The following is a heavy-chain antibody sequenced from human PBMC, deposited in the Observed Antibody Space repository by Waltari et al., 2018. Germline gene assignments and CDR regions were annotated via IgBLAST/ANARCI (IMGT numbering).Heavy chain of an antibody. V-gene: IGHV4-59*01. Sequence: QVQLQESGPGLVKPSATLSLTCTVSGGSISRYYWSWNRQPPGKGLEWIGYIYYSGSTNYNPSLKSRVTISVDTSKNQFSLKLSSVTAADTAVYYCARVAATVTTLDYFDYWGQGTLVTVSS. CDR1: GGSISRYY. D-gene: IGHD4-4*01. CDR2: IYYSGST. CDR3: ARVAATVTTLDYFDY. J-gene: IGHJ4*02.